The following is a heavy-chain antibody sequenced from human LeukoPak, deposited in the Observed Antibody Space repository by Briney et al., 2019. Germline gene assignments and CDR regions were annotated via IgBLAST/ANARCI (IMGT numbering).Heavy chain of an antibody. CDR3: ARDAGATAY. D-gene: IGHD4/OR15-4a*01. J-gene: IGHJ4*02. Sequence: KTSETLSLTCTVSGVSISTDYWTWVRQSPGKGLEWIGYIHYSGSTSYNPSLKSRVTISVDTSKNQFSLKLTSVTSADTAVYYCARDAGATAYWGKGALVTVSS. CDR1: GVSISTDY. V-gene: IGHV4-59*01. CDR2: IHYSGST.